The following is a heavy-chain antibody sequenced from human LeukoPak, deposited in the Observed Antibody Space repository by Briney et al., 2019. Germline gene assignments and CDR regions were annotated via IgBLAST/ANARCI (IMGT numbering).Heavy chain of an antibody. CDR2: IYHSGST. J-gene: IGHJ4*02. D-gene: IGHD5-18*01. Sequence: PSHTLSLTCAVSGGSISSGGYSWSWIRQPPGKGLEWIAYIYHSGSTYYNPSLKSRVTISVDRSKNQFSLKLSSVTAADTAVYYCARAPGVDTAEAFDYWGQGTLVTVSS. CDR3: ARAPGVDTAEAFDY. V-gene: IGHV4-30-2*01. CDR1: GGSISSGGYS.